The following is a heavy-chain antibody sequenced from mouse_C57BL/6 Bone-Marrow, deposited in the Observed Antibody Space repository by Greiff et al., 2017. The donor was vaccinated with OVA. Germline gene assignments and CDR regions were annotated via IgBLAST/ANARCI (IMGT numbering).Heavy chain of an antibody. CDR2: IHPNSGST. Sequence: QVQLQQPGAELVKPGASVKLSCKASGYTSTSYWMHWVKQRPGQGLEWIGMIHPNSGSTNYNEKFKSKATLTVDKSSSTAYMQLSSLTSEDSAVYYCARSPLGGFYYFDYWGQGTTLTVSS. CDR1: GYTSTSYW. J-gene: IGHJ2*01. CDR3: ARSPLGGFYYFDY. D-gene: IGHD1-1*02. V-gene: IGHV1-64*01.